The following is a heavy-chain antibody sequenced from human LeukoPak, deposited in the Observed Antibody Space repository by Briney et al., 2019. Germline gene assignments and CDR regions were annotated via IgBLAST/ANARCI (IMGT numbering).Heavy chain of an antibody. CDR2: ISGTGGST. D-gene: IGHD3-22*01. V-gene: IGHV3-23*01. J-gene: IGHJ4*02. CDR3: AKESGDDSSGYYEVFDY. Sequence: GGSLRLSCTASGFTFTSYAMSWVRQAPGKGLEWVSVISGTGGSTNHADSVKGRFTISRDNSKNTLYLQMNSLRAEDTAVYYCAKESGDDSSGYYEVFDYWGQGTLVTVSS. CDR1: GFTFTSYA.